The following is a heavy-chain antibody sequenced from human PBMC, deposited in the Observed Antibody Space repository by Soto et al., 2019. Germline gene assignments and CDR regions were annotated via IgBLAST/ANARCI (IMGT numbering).Heavy chain of an antibody. Sequence: GGSLRLSCAASGFTFSSYAVSWVRQAPGKGLEWVSAISGSGGSTYYADSVKGRFTISRDNSKNTLYLQMNSLRAEDTAVYYCAKGGIDYYYYYMDVWGKGTTVTVSS. D-gene: IGHD1-26*01. V-gene: IGHV3-23*01. CDR3: AKGGIDYYYYYMDV. CDR1: GFTFSSYA. CDR2: ISGSGGST. J-gene: IGHJ6*03.